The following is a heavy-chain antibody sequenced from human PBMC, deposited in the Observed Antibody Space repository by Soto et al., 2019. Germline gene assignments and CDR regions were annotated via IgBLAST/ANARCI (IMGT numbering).Heavy chain of an antibody. CDR3: ARDESPRAPLDY. Sequence: ESGGGVVQPGRSLRLSCAASGFTFSSYGMHWVRQAPGKGLEWVAVIWYDGSNKYYADSVKGRFTISRDNSKNTLYLQMNSLRAEDTAVYYCARDESPRAPLDYWGQGTLVTVSS. CDR1: GFTFSSYG. J-gene: IGHJ4*02. CDR2: IWYDGSNK. V-gene: IGHV3-33*01. D-gene: IGHD1-26*01.